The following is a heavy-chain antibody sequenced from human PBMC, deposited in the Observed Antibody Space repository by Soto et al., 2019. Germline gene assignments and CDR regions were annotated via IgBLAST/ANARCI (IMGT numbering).Heavy chain of an antibody. D-gene: IGHD3-3*01. Sequence: GGSLRLSCAASGFTFSSYGMHWVRQAPGKGLEWVAVISYDGSNKYYADSVKGRFTISRDNSKNTLYLQMNSLRAEDTAVYYCAKDRLIFGVVTGDYFDYWGQGTLVTVSS. CDR3: AKDRLIFGVVTGDYFDY. J-gene: IGHJ4*02. V-gene: IGHV3-30*18. CDR2: ISYDGSNK. CDR1: GFTFSSYG.